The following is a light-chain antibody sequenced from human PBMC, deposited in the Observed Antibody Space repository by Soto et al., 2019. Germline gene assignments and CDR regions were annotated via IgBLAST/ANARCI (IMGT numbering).Light chain of an antibody. CDR1: QSISKW. V-gene: IGKV1-5*01. J-gene: IGKJ1*01. Sequence: DIQMTQSPSTLSASIGDRVTITCLASQSISKWLSWHQQKPGKAPKLLIYDASSLQSGVPPRFSGRGSGTEFTLTIRRLQPDDIATYYCQQYSRYSAWTCGEGARVDIK. CDR3: QQYSRYSAWT. CDR2: DAS.